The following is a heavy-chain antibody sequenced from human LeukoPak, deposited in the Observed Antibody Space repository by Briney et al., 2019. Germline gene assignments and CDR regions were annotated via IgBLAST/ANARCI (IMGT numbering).Heavy chain of an antibody. CDR2: INWNGGST. V-gene: IGHV3-20*04. D-gene: IGHD3-10*01. Sequence: PGGSLRLSCAASGFTLDDYGMSWVRQAPGKGLEWVSGINWNGGSTGYADSVKGRFTISRDNAKNSLYLQTNSLRAEDTALYYCARDSLLWFGEFSIWGQGTMVTVSS. J-gene: IGHJ3*02. CDR3: ARDSLLWFGEFSI. CDR1: GFTLDDYG.